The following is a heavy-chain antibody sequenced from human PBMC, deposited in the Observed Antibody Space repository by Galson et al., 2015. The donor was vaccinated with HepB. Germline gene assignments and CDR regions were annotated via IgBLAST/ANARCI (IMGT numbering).Heavy chain of an antibody. Sequence: PALVKPTQTLTLTCTFSGFSLSTSGMCVSWIRQPPGKALEWLARIDWDDAKYYSTSLRTRLTISKDTSKNQVVLRMTNMDPVDTATYYCARIPVGSGSQGEWGQGTLVTVSS. V-gene: IGHV2-70*11. CDR2: IDWDDAK. CDR3: ARIPVGSGSQGE. CDR1: GFSLSTSGMC. J-gene: IGHJ4*02. D-gene: IGHD3-10*01.